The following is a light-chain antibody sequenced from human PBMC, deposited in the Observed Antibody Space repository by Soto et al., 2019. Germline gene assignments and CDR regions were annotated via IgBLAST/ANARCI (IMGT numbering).Light chain of an antibody. J-gene: IGLJ2*01. V-gene: IGLV2-14*01. Sequence: QSALTQPASVSGSPGQSITISCTGTSSDVGGYNYVSWYQQHPGKAPKLMIYAVSDRPSGVSNRFSGSKSGNTASLPISGLQAEDEAYYYCSSYTSDITLEVFGGGTKLTVL. CDR1: SSDVGGYNY. CDR3: SSYTSDITLEV. CDR2: AVS.